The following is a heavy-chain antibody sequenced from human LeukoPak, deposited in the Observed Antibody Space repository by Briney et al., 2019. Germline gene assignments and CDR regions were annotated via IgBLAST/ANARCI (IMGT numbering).Heavy chain of an antibody. CDR2: ILYDGSNK. V-gene: IGHV3-30*18. J-gene: IGHJ4*02. CDR1: GFTFSSYS. CDR3: ANTLPYYYDSSGYLDY. D-gene: IGHD3-22*01. Sequence: PGGSLRLSCAASGFTFSSYSMNWVRQAPGKGLEWVADILYDGSNKYYADSVKGRFTISRDNSKSTLYLQMTRLRAEDTPVYYCANTLPYYYDSSGYLDYWGQGTLVTVSS.